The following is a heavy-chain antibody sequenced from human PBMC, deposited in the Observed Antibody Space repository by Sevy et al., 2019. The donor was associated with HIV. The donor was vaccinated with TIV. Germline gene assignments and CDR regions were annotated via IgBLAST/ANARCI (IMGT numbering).Heavy chain of an antibody. D-gene: IGHD3-22*01. CDR3: ARDAPRSGYLIGIFDY. CDR1: GFTFVSYS. Sequence: GGSLRLSCAASGFTFVSYSMNWVRRAPGKGLEWVSYISSNSRTIYYADSVKDRFTISRDNAKNSLYLQMNSLRAEDTSVYYCARDAPRSGYLIGIFDYWGQGTLVTVSS. J-gene: IGHJ4*02. V-gene: IGHV3-48*01. CDR2: ISSNSRTI.